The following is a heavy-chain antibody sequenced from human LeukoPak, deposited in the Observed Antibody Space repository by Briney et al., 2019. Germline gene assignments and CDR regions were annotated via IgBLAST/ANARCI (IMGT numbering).Heavy chain of an antibody. CDR2: ISSSSSTI. J-gene: IGHJ3*02. V-gene: IGHV3-48*04. Sequence: GGSLRLSCAASGFTFSSYSMNWVRQAPGKGLEWVSYISSSSSTIYYADSVKGRFTISRDNAKNSLYLQMNSLRAEDTAVYYCARGAPYYHDSNGFYAFDIWGQGTMVTVSS. CDR1: GFTFSSYS. CDR3: ARGAPYYHDSNGFYAFDI. D-gene: IGHD3-22*01.